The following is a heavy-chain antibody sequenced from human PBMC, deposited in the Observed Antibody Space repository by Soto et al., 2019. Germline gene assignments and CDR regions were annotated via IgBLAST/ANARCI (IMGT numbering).Heavy chain of an antibody. CDR2: IIPIFGKA. CDR3: ARELCSCGRCDGDF. J-gene: IGHJ4*02. V-gene: IGHV1-69*01. Sequence: QVQLVQSGAEVKKPGSSVKVSCKASGGTFSSYAISWVRQAPGQGLEWMGGIIPIFGKANYEKKFQGRVTLTGDEYTITGDMELSSLRTQDRAVYYCARELCSCGRCDGDFWGQGTLVTVSS. CDR1: GGTFSSYA. D-gene: IGHD2-15*01.